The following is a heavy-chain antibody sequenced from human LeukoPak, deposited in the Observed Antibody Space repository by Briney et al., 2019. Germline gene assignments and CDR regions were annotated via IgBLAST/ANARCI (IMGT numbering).Heavy chain of an antibody. V-gene: IGHV4-39*07. D-gene: IGHD6-19*01. CDR1: GGSISSSSYY. CDR2: IYYSGST. J-gene: IGHJ3*02. CDR3: ARVIAVAGRAFDI. Sequence: PSETLSLTCTVSGGSISSSSYYWGWIRQPPGKGLEWIGSIYYSGSTYYNPSLKSRVTVSVDTSKNQFSLKLSSVTAADTAVYYCARVIAVAGRAFDIWGQGTMVTVSS.